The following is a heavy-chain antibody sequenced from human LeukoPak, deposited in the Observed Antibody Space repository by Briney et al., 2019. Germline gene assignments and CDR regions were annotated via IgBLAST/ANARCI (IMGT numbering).Heavy chain of an antibody. CDR2: ISGSGSTI. CDR3: ARTPGGYSYGLYYFDY. J-gene: IGHJ4*02. V-gene: IGHV3-11*01. D-gene: IGHD5-18*01. Sequence: GGSLRLSCAASGFTFSDYYMSWIRQAPGKGLEWVSYISGSGSTIYYADSVKGRFTISRDNAKNSLYPQMNSLRAEDTAVYYCARTPGGYSYGLYYFDYWGQGTLVTVSS. CDR1: GFTFSDYY.